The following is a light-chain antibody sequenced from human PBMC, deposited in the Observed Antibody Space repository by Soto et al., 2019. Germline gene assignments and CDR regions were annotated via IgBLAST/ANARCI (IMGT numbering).Light chain of an antibody. CDR3: QQTYSTPMYS. J-gene: IGKJ2*01. CDR2: AAS. V-gene: IGKV1-39*01. CDR1: XXXXXX. Sequence: DIQMTQSPSSLSAAVGDRVSITXXXXXXXXXXXXXXXXXXGKAPRLLIYAASSLQSGVPSRFSGSSSGTEFTLSISSLQPEDFATYFCQQTYSTPMYSFGPGTKVDIK.